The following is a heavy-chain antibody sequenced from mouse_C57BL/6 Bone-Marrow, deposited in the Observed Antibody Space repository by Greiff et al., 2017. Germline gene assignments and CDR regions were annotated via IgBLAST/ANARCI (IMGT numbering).Heavy chain of an antibody. J-gene: IGHJ3*01. Sequence: EVKLVESGGGLVQPGGSLSLSCAASGFTFTDYYMSWVRQPPGKALEWLGFIRNKANGYTTESSASVKGRFTISRDNSQSTLYLQMNALRAEDRATYYCASWSWFAYWGQGTLVTVSA. CDR1: GFTFTDYY. CDR3: ASWSWFAY. V-gene: IGHV7-3*01. CDR2: IRNKANGYTT.